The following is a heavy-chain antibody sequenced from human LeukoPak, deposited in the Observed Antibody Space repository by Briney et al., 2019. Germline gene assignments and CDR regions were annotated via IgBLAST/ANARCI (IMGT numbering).Heavy chain of an antibody. V-gene: IGHV4-34*01. J-gene: IGHJ4*02. D-gene: IGHD6-13*01. Sequence: PSETLSLTCAVYGGSFSGYYWSWIRQPPGKGLEWIGEINHSGSTNYNPSLKSRVTISVDTSKNQFSLKLSSVTAADTAVCYCARRGRIAAAGYFDYWGQGTLVTVSS. CDR1: GGSFSGYY. CDR3: ARRGRIAAAGYFDY. CDR2: INHSGST.